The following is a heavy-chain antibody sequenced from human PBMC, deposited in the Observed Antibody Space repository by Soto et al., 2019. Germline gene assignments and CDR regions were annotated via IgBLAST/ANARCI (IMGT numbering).Heavy chain of an antibody. CDR2: IYWDDDN. V-gene: IGHV2-5*02. Sequence: QITLKESGPTLVRPAQTLTLTCAFSGFSLTTYDMGVAWLRHPPGKALEWLALIYWDDDNRYSPSLTDRLAVYKDSARIRVVLTITNLDPGYTATYFCSHAVDYKLLTFDHWGPGSLVTVSS. D-gene: IGHD4-4*01. CDR3: SHAVDYKLLTFDH. J-gene: IGHJ4*02. CDR1: GFSLTTYDMG.